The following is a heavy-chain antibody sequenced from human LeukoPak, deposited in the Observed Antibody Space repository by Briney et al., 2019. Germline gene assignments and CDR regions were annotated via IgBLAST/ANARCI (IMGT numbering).Heavy chain of an antibody. CDR1: GYTFATYG. J-gene: IGHJ3*02. CDR2: ISGYNGYT. V-gene: IGHV1-18*01. Sequence: ASVKVSCKASGYTFATYGITWVRQAPGQGLEWVGWISGYNGYTNYAQKLQGRLTMTTDTYTRTAYMEVRSLRSEDTAVYYCARAPPSQMPRYTWKDIAFDIWGQGTMVTVSS. CDR3: ARAPPSQMPRYTWKDIAFDI. D-gene: IGHD1-1*01.